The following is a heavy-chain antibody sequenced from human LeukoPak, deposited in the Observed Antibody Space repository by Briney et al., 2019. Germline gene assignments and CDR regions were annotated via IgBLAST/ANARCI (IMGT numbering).Heavy chain of an antibody. CDR2: ISGSGGST. Sequence: GGSLRLSCAASGFTFSSYSMNWVRQAPGKGLEWVSAISGSGGSTYYADSVKGRFTISRDNSKNTLYLQMNSLRAEDTAVYYCAKDRITIFGVDSLEYYYYMDVWGKGTTVTVSS. CDR1: GFTFSSYS. D-gene: IGHD3-3*01. V-gene: IGHV3-23*01. CDR3: AKDRITIFGVDSLEYYYYMDV. J-gene: IGHJ6*03.